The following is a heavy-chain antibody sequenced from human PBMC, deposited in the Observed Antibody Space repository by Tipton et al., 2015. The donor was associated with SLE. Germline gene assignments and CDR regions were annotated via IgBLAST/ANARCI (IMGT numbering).Heavy chain of an antibody. D-gene: IGHD5-24*01. CDR1: GGPISGYY. CDR2: VYYRGST. Sequence: TLSLTCSVPGGPISGYYWSWLRQPPGKGLEWIGYVYYRGSTNHNPSLKSRVTISLDTSQHQFSLKLTSVTAADTAVYYCARGRWLQRYFDYWGLGTLVTVSS. CDR3: ARGRWLQRYFDY. J-gene: IGHJ4*02. V-gene: IGHV4-59*01.